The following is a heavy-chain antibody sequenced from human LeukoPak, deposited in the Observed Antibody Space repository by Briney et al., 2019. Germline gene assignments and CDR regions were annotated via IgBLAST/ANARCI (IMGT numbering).Heavy chain of an antibody. Sequence: PGGSLRLSCAASGSTFSSYWMSWVRQAPGKGLEWVVNIKQDGSEKYYVDSVKGRFTISRDNAKNSLYLQMNSLRAEDTAVYYCARDRGYSSGWYSGNFDYWGQGTLVTVSS. D-gene: IGHD6-19*01. J-gene: IGHJ4*02. V-gene: IGHV3-7*01. CDR3: ARDRGYSSGWYSGNFDY. CDR1: GSTFSSYW. CDR2: IKQDGSEK.